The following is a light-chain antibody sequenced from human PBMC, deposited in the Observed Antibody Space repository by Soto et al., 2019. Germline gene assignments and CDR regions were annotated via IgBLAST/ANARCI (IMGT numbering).Light chain of an antibody. CDR3: QQYNNWPHT. CDR1: QSVGAN. Sequence: ERVMTQSPVTLSVSPGESVTLSCRASQSVGANLAWYQQKPGQAPSLLIYGVSTRATGIPTRFSGSGSGRQFTLTISSLQSEDFAVYYCQQYNNWPHTFGQGTKVEIK. J-gene: IGKJ1*01. CDR2: GVS. V-gene: IGKV3-15*01.